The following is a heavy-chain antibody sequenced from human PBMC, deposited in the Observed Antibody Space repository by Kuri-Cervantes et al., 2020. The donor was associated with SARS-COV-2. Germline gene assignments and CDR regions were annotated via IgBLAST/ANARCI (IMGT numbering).Heavy chain of an antibody. Sequence: SETLSLTCAVSGGSISDVGYSWTWIRRPPGKGLEWIGYFDQSGYTYYIPSLKSRATISVDRSTNSFSLRLSFVTAADTAVYYCARDGGGARDYYYGMDVWGQGTTVTVSS. J-gene: IGHJ6*02. CDR2: FDQSGYT. V-gene: IGHV4-30-2*01. D-gene: IGHD4-23*01. CDR3: ARDGGGARDYYYGMDV. CDR1: GGSISDVGYS.